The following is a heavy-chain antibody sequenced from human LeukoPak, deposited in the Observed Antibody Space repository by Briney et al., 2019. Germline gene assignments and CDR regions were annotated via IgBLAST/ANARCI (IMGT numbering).Heavy chain of an antibody. J-gene: IGHJ6*03. Sequence: GGSLRLSCAASGLTFNSYWMSWVRQAPGKGLEWVANIKQDGSEKYDVDSVKGRFTISRDNAKNSLYLQMNSLRAEDTAVYYCARNLTDPPYYYYYIDVWGKGTTVTISS. CDR3: ARNLTDPPYYYYYIDV. CDR1: GLTFNSYW. V-gene: IGHV3-7*01. CDR2: IKQDGSEK.